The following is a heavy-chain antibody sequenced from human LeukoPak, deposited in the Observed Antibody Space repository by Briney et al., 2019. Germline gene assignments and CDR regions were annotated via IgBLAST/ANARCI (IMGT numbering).Heavy chain of an antibody. Sequence: GGSLRLSCAASGFTFSSYSMRWVRQPPGKGLEWVAFISYDGSNKYYAHSVKGRFTISRDNSKNTLYLQMNSLRAEDTAVYCCAKGETSLVFRHWFDPWGQGTLVTVSS. D-gene: IGHD6-13*01. CDR1: GFTFSSYS. V-gene: IGHV3-30*07. CDR2: ISYDGSNK. CDR3: AKGETSLVFRHWFDP. J-gene: IGHJ5*02.